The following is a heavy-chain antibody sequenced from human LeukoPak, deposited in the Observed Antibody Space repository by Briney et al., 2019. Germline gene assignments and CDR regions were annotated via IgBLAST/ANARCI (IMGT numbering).Heavy chain of an antibody. Sequence: PGGSLRLSCAASGFTFSSYSMNWVRQAPGRGLEWVSSISSSSSYIYYADSVKGRFTIYRDNAKNSLYLQMNSLRAEDTAVYYCARDPVSSDVYNGMDVWGQGTTVTVSS. CDR2: ISSSSSYI. J-gene: IGHJ6*02. V-gene: IGHV3-21*01. CDR3: ARDPVSSDVYNGMDV. D-gene: IGHD1-14*01. CDR1: GFTFSSYS.